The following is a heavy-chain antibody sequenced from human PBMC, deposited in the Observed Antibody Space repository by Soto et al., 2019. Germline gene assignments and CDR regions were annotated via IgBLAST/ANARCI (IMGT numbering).Heavy chain of an antibody. CDR1: GFTFSSYG. CDR2: ISYDGSNK. V-gene: IGHV3-30*18. Sequence: QVQLVESGGGVVQPGRSLRLSCAASGFTFSSYGMHWVRQAPGKGLEWVAVISYDGSNKYYADSGKGRFTISRDNSQNTLNLHMNSLRAEDTAVYYCAKLGFDYWGQGTLVTVSS. J-gene: IGHJ4*02. D-gene: IGHD3-3*01. CDR3: AKLGFDY.